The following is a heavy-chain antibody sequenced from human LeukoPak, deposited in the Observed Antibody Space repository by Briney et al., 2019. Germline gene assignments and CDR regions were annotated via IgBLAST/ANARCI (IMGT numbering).Heavy chain of an antibody. CDR3: ARDDRYYFDY. CDR1: GGSISSSSYY. J-gene: IGHJ4*02. V-gene: IGHV4-39*07. Sequence: SETLSLTCTVSGGSISSSSYYWGWIRQPPGKGLEWIGSIYYSGSTYYNPSLKSRVTISVDTSKNQFSLKLSSVTAADAAVYYCARDDRYYFDYWGQGTLVTVSS. CDR2: IYYSGST.